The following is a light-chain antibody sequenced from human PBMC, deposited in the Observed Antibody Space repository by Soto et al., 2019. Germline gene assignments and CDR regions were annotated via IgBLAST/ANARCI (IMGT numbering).Light chain of an antibody. CDR2: GNN. CDR3: AAWDDSLRGVV. V-gene: IGLV1-47*01. Sequence: QSVLTQPPSASGTPGQRVTISCSGSLSNIGSNFIYWYQQLPGSAPKLLINGNNERPSGVPDRFSGSKSGTSASLAISGLRSEGEADYHCAAWDDSLRGVVFGGGTQLTVL. CDR1: LSNIGSNF. J-gene: IGLJ2*01.